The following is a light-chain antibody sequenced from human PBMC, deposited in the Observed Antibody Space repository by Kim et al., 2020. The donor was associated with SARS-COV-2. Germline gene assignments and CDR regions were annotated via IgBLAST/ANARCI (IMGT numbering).Light chain of an antibody. V-gene: IGLV2-14*03. CDR2: DVS. CDR1: SDDIGDFDY. Sequence: GQSITSSCTETSDDIGDFDYVSWYQQHPGKAPKLLISDVSNRPSGVSNRFSGSNSDNTASLTISGLQAEDEADYYCSSYTTSSTLVFGGGTQLTVL. CDR3: SSYTTSSTLV. J-gene: IGLJ3*02.